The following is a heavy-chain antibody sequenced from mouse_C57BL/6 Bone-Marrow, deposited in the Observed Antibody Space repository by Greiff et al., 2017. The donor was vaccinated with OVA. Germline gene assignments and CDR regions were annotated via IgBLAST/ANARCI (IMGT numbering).Heavy chain of an antibody. J-gene: IGHJ1*03. CDR1: GFTFSSYG. V-gene: IGHV5-6*01. CDR2: ISSGGSYT. D-gene: IGHD4-1*01. CDR3: ARLVNWDWYFDV. Sequence: EVQRVESGGDLVKPGGSLKLSCAASGFTFSSYGMSWVRQTPDKRLEWVATISSGGSYTYYPDSVKGRFTISRDNAKNTLYLQMSSLKSEDTAMYYCARLVNWDWYFDVWGTGTTVTVSS.